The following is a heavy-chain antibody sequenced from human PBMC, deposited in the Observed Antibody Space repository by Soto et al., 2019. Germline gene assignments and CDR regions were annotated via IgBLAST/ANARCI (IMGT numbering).Heavy chain of an antibody. J-gene: IGHJ4*02. D-gene: IGHD4-4*01. Sequence: GGSLRLSCAASGLTFRSYWMHWVRQAPEKGLVWVSRINSDGSDTSYADSVKGRFTISRDNAKNTLYLQMNSLRDEDTAVYYCAWGYSNPGYWGQGTLVTVSS. CDR3: AWGYSNPGY. V-gene: IGHV3-74*01. CDR2: INSDGSDT. CDR1: GLTFRSYW.